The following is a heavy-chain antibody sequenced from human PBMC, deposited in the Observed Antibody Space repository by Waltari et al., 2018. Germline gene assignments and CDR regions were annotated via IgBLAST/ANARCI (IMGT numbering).Heavy chain of an antibody. CDR1: GVTFSDYA. CDR2: TRASSNYS. Sequence: EAQLEESGGGPVKPGGALRLSCVASGVTFSDYAMKCVRQAPGKGLEWVSSTRASSNYSYYADSLKGRFTISRDNAKNSLYLQLHSLRADDTAVYYCARENNWNAYYYYYTLDVWGQGTTVTVSS. J-gene: IGHJ6*02. V-gene: IGHV3-21*02. CDR3: ARENNWNAYYYYYTLDV. D-gene: IGHD3-22*01.